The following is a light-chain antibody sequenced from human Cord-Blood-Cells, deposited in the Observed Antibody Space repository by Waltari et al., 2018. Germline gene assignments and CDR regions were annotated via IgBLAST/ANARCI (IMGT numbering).Light chain of an antibody. V-gene: IGKV4-1*01. Sequence: DIVMHQSPDSLAVSLGETATIHCKSSQSVLYSSNNKNYLAWYQQKPGQPPKLLIYWASTRESGVPDRFSGSGSGTDFTLTISSLQAEDVAVYYCQQYYSTPGSFGQGTRLEIK. CDR3: QQYYSTPGS. J-gene: IGKJ5*01. CDR2: WAS. CDR1: QSVLYSSNNKNY.